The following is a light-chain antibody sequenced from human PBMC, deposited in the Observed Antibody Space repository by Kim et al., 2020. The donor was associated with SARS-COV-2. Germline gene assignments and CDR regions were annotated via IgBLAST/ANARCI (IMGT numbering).Light chain of an antibody. V-gene: IGLV3-19*01. CDR1: RLINYS. CDR2: GKY. Sequence: LGQTVRLTCQGDRLINYSAPWYQQRPGQAPVLVLYGKYNRPSGIPDRFSGSASGNTASLTIPGAQAEDEADYYCNSRDSSGDHVVFGGGTQLTVL. J-gene: IGLJ3*02. CDR3: NSRDSSGDHVV.